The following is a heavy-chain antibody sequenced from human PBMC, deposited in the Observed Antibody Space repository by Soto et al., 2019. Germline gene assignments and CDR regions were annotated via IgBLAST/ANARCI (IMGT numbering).Heavy chain of an antibody. Sequence: EVQLLESGGGLVQPGGSLRLSCAASGFTFSSYAMGWVRQAPEKGLEWVSGFSYSGGNTYYADSVKGRFTISRDNSRDTVYLQMNSLRVEDAAVYYCVKGYGMDVWGRGTTVTVSS. CDR1: GFTFSSYA. V-gene: IGHV3-23*01. CDR2: FSYSGGNT. CDR3: VKGYGMDV. J-gene: IGHJ6*02.